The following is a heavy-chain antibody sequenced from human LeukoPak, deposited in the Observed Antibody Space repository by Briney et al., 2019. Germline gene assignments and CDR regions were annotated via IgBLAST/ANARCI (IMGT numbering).Heavy chain of an antibody. J-gene: IGHJ4*02. CDR2: MYYSGNT. D-gene: IGHD3-10*01. CDR3: ARSDYSPMVRVGSYYVIDY. CDR1: GGSISSDY. Sequence: KPSETLSLTCKVSGGSISSDYWNWVRQPPGKGLEWIGYMYYSGNTNYNPSLKSRVTISADTSKNQVSLKLSSVTAADTAVYYCARSDYSPMVRVGSYYVIDYWGQGTLVTVSS. V-gene: IGHV4-59*01.